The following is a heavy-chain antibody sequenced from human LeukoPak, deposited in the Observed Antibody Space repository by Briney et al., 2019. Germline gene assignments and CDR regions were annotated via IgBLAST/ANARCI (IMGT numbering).Heavy chain of an antibody. Sequence: PGGSLRLSCAASGFTFSSYAMSWVRQAPGKGLEWVSAISGSGGSTYYADSVKGRFTISRDNSKNTLYLQTNSLRAEDTAVYYCAKDQYYYDSSGFDAFDIWGQGTMVTVSS. CDR2: ISGSGGST. V-gene: IGHV3-23*01. J-gene: IGHJ3*02. CDR1: GFTFSSYA. D-gene: IGHD3-22*01. CDR3: AKDQYYYDSSGFDAFDI.